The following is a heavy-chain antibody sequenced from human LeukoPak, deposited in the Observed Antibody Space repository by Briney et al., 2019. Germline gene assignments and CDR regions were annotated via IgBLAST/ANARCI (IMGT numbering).Heavy chain of an antibody. Sequence: SETLSLTCTVSGDSISTYHWSWIRQPPGKGPEWIAYVYYSGSTDYSPSLKDRATISVDTSMNQFSLSLSSVTAADTAIYYCARAVISFGGTIAKGFDCWGQGTLVTVSS. CDR1: GDSISTYH. D-gene: IGHD3-16*02. J-gene: IGHJ4*02. V-gene: IGHV4-59*01. CDR2: VYYSGST. CDR3: ARAVISFGGTIAKGFDC.